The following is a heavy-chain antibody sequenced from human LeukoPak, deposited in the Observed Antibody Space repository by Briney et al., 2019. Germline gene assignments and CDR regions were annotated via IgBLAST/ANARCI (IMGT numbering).Heavy chain of an antibody. J-gene: IGHJ5*02. CDR3: ARRDSSSWCGFWFDP. CDR2: IYYSGST. D-gene: IGHD6-13*01. V-gene: IGHV4-30-4*01. Sequence: SETLSLTCTVSGGSISSGDYYWSWIRQPPGKGLEWIGYIYYSGSTNYNPSLKSRVTISVDTSKNQFSLKLSSVTAADTAVYYCARRDSSSWCGFWFDPWGQGTLVTVSS. CDR1: GGSISSGDYY.